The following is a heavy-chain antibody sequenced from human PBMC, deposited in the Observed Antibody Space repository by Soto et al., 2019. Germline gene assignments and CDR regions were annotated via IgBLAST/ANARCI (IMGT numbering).Heavy chain of an antibody. CDR3: ARDLRLSRRGYDLEQSPAY. J-gene: IGHJ4*02. Sequence: GGSLRLSSAASGFTVSSNYMSWVRQAPGKGLEWVSVIYSGGSTYYADSVKGRFTISRDNSKNMLYLQMDSLRVEDTALYYCARDLRLSRRGYDLEQSPAYWGRGTLVTVSS. D-gene: IGHD5-12*01. V-gene: IGHV3-66*01. CDR1: GFTVSSNY. CDR2: IYSGGST.